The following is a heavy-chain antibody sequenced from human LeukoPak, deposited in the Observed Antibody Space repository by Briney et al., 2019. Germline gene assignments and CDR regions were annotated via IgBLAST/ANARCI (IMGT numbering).Heavy chain of an antibody. CDR1: GGSISGYF. J-gene: IGHJ5*02. D-gene: IGHD5-24*01. Sequence: SETLSLTCTVSGGSISGYFWSWVRQPAGGGLEWIGRIYTSAYTNLNPSLKSRLTMSLDTSKNQFSLMLTSVTAADTAVYYCARDGNYGTRDEWWFDPWGRGTLVTVSS. V-gene: IGHV4-4*07. CDR2: IYTSAYT. CDR3: ARDGNYGTRDEWWFDP.